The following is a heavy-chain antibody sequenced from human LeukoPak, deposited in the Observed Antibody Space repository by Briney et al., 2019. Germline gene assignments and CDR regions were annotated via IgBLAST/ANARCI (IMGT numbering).Heavy chain of an antibody. Sequence: GASVKVSCKASGGTFSSYAISWVRQAPGQGLEWMGGIIPIFGTANYAQKFQGRVTITADESTSTAYMELSSLRSEDTAIYYCARIRDGYNDAYDIWGQGTVVTVPS. CDR2: IIPIFGTA. J-gene: IGHJ3*02. D-gene: IGHD5-24*01. V-gene: IGHV1-69*13. CDR3: ARIRDGYNDAYDI. CDR1: GGTFSSYA.